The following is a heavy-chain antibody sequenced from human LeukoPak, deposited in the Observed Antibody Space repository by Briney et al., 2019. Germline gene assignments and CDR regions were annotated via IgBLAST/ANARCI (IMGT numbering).Heavy chain of an antibody. CDR1: GGSINNGGYY. CDR2: IYYSGSS. Sequence: SQTLSLTCTVSGGSINNGGYYWSWIRQHPGKGLEWIGYIYYSGSSYYNPSLRSRVTISVDTSKNHFSLKLSSVTAADTAVYYCAREGGYASPFDYWGQGTLVTVSS. D-gene: IGHD5-12*01. J-gene: IGHJ4*02. CDR3: AREGGYASPFDY. V-gene: IGHV4-31*03.